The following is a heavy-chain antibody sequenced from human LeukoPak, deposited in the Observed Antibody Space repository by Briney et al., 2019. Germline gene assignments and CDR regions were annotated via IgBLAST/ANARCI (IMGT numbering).Heavy chain of an antibody. Sequence: SETLSLTCAVYGGSFSGYYWSWIRQPPGKGLEWIGEINHSGSTNYNPSLKSRVTISVDTSKNQFSLKLSSVTAADTAVCYCARKRAKFTINIVVVPAAELNWFDPWGQGTLVTVSS. CDR3: ARKRAKFTINIVVVPAAELNWFDP. D-gene: IGHD2-2*01. CDR1: GGSFSGYY. CDR2: INHSGST. V-gene: IGHV4-34*01. J-gene: IGHJ5*02.